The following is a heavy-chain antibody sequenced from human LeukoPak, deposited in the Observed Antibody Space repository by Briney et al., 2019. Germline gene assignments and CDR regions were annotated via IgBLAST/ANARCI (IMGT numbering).Heavy chain of an antibody. CDR1: GGTFSSYA. D-gene: IGHD3-22*01. V-gene: IGHV1-69*04. CDR2: IIPILGIA. Sequence: SVKVSCKASGGTFSSYAISWVRQAPGRGLEWMGRIIPILGIANYAQKFQGRVTITADKSTSTAYMELSSLRSEDTAVYYCARVPPKGDSSGYYYSLGYYYYGMDVWGQGTTVTVSS. CDR3: ARVPPKGDSSGYYYSLGYYYYGMDV. J-gene: IGHJ6*02.